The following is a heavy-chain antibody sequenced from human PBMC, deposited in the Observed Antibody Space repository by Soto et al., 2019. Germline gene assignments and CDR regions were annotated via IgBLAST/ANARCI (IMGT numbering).Heavy chain of an antibody. J-gene: IGHJ6*01. CDR1: GGTFTTFP. Sequence: HVQLVQSGAEVKKPGSSVRVSCKASGGTFTTFPINWVRLAPGQGPERIGGIIPIVEKPNYAQKFRGRVWISADESTSTACMELTSLRSDDTAGYYCARGKPERRVPAVMDVWGQGATVTISS. V-gene: IGHV1-69*01. CDR3: ARGKPERRVPAVMDV. D-gene: IGHD2-2*01. CDR2: IIPIVEKP.